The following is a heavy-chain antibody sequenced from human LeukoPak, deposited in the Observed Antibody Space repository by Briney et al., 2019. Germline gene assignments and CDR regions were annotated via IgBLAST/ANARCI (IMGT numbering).Heavy chain of an antibody. J-gene: IGHJ4*02. D-gene: IGHD3-22*01. CDR3: ARDMSYDSSGANFDY. CDR1: GFAFGDHA. CDR2: INWNSGSM. V-gene: IGHV3-9*01. Sequence: PGGSLRLSCEASGFAFGDHAMHWVRQAPGKGLVWISRINWNSGSMTYADSVKGRFTISRDNAKNSLSLQMNSLRVEDTAFYYCARDMSYDSSGANFDYWGQGTLVTVSS.